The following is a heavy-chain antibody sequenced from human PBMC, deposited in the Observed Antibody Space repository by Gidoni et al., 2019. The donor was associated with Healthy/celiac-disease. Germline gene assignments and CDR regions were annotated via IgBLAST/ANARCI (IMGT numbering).Heavy chain of an antibody. J-gene: IGHJ6*02. V-gene: IGHV1-8*01. CDR2: MNPNSGNT. CDR3: ARYKGGNPLPGTIFHPVAARPYYYGIDV. Sequence: QVQLVQSGAEVKKPGASVKVSCKASGYSFTSYDINRVRRATGQGLEWMGWMNPNSGNTGYAQKFQGRVTMTRNTSISTAYMELSSLRSEDTAVYYCARYKGGNPLPGTIFHPVAARPYYYGIDVWGQGTTVTVSS. D-gene: IGHD6-6*01. CDR1: GYSFTSYD.